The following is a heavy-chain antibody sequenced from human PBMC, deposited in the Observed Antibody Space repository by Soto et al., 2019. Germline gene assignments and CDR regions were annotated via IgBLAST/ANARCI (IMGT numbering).Heavy chain of an antibody. V-gene: IGHV3-23*01. CDR1: GFTFSSYA. J-gene: IGHJ4*02. Sequence: GGSLRLSCAASGFTFSSYAMSWVRQAPGKGLEWVSAISGSGGRTWYADSVKGRFTLSRDNSKNMLYLQMNGLRAEDTAVYYCAKDYSPSGSETSYNMIFDSWGQGLLVTVSS. CDR2: ISGSGGRT. CDR3: AKDYSPSGSETSYNMIFDS. D-gene: IGHD1-1*01.